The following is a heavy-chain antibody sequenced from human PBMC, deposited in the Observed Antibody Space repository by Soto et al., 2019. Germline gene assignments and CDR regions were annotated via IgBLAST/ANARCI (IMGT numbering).Heavy chain of an antibody. D-gene: IGHD2-2*01. V-gene: IGHV3-30-3*01. CDR3: ARTSARYCSSTSCFRYFDY. CDR1: GFTFSSYA. J-gene: IGHJ4*02. CDR2: ISYDGSNK. Sequence: GGSLRLSCAASGFTFSSYAMHWVRQAPGKGLEWVAVISYDGSNKYYADSVKGRFTISRDNSKNTLYLQMNSLRAEDTAVYYCARTSARYCSSTSCFRYFDYWGQGTLVTVSS.